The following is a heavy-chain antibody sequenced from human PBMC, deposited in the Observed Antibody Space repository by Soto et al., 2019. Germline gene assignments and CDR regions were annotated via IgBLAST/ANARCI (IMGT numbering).Heavy chain of an antibody. CDR1: GFTFSSYG. J-gene: IGHJ6*02. CDR2: ISYDGSNK. V-gene: IGHV3-30*03. CDR3: AREKSSSRPYYYYYYGMDV. Sequence: PGGSLRLSCAASGFTFSSYGMHWVRQAPGKGLEWVAVISYDGSNKYYADSVKGRFTISRDNSKNTLYLQMNSLRAEDTAVYYCAREKSSSRPYYYYYYGMDVWGQGTTVTVSS. D-gene: IGHD6-6*01.